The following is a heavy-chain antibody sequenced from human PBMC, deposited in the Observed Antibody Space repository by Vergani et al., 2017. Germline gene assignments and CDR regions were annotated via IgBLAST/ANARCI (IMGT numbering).Heavy chain of an antibody. V-gene: IGHV3-23*04. CDR3: AKDGTDCSSTSCYTWNYYYYYMDV. D-gene: IGHD2-2*02. CDR2: ISGSGGST. Sequence: VQLVESGGGVVQPGRSLRLSCAASGFTFSSYAMSWVRQAPGKGLEWVSAISGSGGSTYYADSVKGRFTISRDNSKNTLYLQMNSLRAEDTAVYYCAKDGTDCSSTSCYTWNYYYYYMDVWGKGTTVTVSS. J-gene: IGHJ6*03. CDR1: GFTFSSYA.